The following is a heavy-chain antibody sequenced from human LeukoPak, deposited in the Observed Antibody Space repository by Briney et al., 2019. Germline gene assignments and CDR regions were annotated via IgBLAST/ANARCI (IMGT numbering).Heavy chain of an antibody. Sequence: SETLSLTCAVSGYSISSGYYWGWIRQPPGKGLEWIGSIYHSGGTYYNPSLKSRVTISVDTSKNQFSLKLSSVTAADTAVYYCARQSGPAAIYYYYYMDVWGKGTTVTVSS. CDR3: ARQSGPAAIYYYYYMDV. CDR1: GYSISSGYY. V-gene: IGHV4-38-2*01. D-gene: IGHD2-2*01. J-gene: IGHJ6*03. CDR2: IYHSGGT.